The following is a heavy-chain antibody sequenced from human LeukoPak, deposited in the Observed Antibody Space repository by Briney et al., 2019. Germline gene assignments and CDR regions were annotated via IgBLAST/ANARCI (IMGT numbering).Heavy chain of an antibody. Sequence: SQTLSLTCTVSGGSISSGDYYWSWIRQPPGKGLEWIGYIYYSGSTYYNPSLKSRVTISVDTSKNQFSLKLSSVTAADTAVYYCARRRYYDILTGYYKGAFDIWRQGTMVTVSS. CDR3: ARRRYYDILTGYYKGAFDI. D-gene: IGHD3-9*01. CDR2: IYYSGST. J-gene: IGHJ3*02. V-gene: IGHV4-30-4*08. CDR1: GGSISSGDYY.